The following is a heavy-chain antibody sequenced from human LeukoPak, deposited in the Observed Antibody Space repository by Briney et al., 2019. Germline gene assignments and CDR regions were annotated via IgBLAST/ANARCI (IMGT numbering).Heavy chain of an antibody. J-gene: IGHJ3*02. D-gene: IGHD5-18*01. CDR2: IIPIFGTA. V-gene: IGHV1-69*06. Sequence: ASVKVSCKASGGTFSSYAISWVRQAPGQGLEWMGGIIPIFGTANYAQKFQGRVTITADKSTSTAYMALSSLRPEDTAVYYCARETVTWIQFGESPGVVYGHPREDAFDIWGQGTMVTVSS. CDR3: ARETVTWIQFGESPGVVYGHPREDAFDI. CDR1: GGTFSSYA.